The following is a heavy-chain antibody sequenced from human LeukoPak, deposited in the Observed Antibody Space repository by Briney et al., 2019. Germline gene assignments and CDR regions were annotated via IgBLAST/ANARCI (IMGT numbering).Heavy chain of an antibody. CDR3: ASSMVRGVITDNWFDP. CDR1: GYTFTGYY. D-gene: IGHD3-10*01. V-gene: IGHV1-2*02. CDR2: INPNSGGT. Sequence: ASVKVSCKASGYTFTGYYMHWVRQAPGQGLEWMGWINPNSGGTNYAQKFQGRVTMTRDTSISTAYMELSRLRSDDMAVYYCASSMVRGVITDNWFDPWGQGTLVTVSS. J-gene: IGHJ5*02.